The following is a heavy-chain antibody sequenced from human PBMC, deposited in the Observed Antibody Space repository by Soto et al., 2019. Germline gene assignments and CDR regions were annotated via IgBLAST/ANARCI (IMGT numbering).Heavy chain of an antibody. D-gene: IGHD2-8*02. CDR3: AGGTGPLLLYSFGLDI. CDR1: RGANSSRA. Sequence: ASRGANSSRASSWVQHSTEQGLEWMGGIIPIFGTANYAQKFQGRVTITADESTSPAYMEPSSLRSEDTAVYYCAGGTGPLLLYSFGLDIWAQGPIVTVYS. CDR2: IIPIFGTA. V-gene: IGHV1-69*01. J-gene: IGHJ6*02.